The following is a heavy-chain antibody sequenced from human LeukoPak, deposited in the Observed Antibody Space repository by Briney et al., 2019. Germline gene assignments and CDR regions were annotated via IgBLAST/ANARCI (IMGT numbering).Heavy chain of an antibody. V-gene: IGHV3-23*01. D-gene: IGHD6-13*01. J-gene: IGHJ4*02. CDR3: AKVRSSWYGSFDY. CDR1: GFTFSSYA. Sequence: GGSLGLSCAASGFTFSSYAMTWVRQAPGKGLEWVSVISGSGGSTDYADSVKGRFTISRDNSKNTLYLQMNSLRAEDTAVYFCAKVRSSWYGSFDYWGQGTLVTVSS. CDR2: ISGSGGST.